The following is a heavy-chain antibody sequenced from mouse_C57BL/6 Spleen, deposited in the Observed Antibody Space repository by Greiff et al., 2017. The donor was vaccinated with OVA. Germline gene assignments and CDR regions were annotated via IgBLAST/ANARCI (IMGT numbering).Heavy chain of an antibody. D-gene: IGHD3-2*02. CDR2: IDPSDSET. J-gene: IGHJ3*01. Sequence: QVQLQQPGAELVRPGSSVKLSCKASGYTFTSYWMHWVKQRPIQGLEWIGNIDPSDSETHYNQKFKDKATLTVDKSSSTAYMQLSSLTSAYSAVYYWAIEGGSGYPFAYWGQGTLVTVSA. CDR1: GYTFTSYW. V-gene: IGHV1-52*01. CDR3: AIEGGSGYPFAY.